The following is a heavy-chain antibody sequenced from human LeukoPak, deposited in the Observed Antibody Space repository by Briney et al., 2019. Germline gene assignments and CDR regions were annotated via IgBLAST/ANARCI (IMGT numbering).Heavy chain of an antibody. V-gene: IGHV3-23*01. CDR3: AKNAQMVVISDCFDY. D-gene: IGHD3-22*01. Sequence: PGGSLRLSCAASGFNFSIYGMSWVRQAPGKGLECVSALDKSGGRTYYAASVKGRFTISRDNSKNTVYLQMTGLRAEDTAVYYCAKNAQMVVISDCFDYWGQGSLVTVSS. CDR2: LDKSGGRT. J-gene: IGHJ4*02. CDR1: GFNFSIYG.